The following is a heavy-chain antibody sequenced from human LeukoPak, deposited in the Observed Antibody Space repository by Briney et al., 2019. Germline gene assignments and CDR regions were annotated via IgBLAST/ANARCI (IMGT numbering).Heavy chain of an antibody. V-gene: IGHV4-39*07. J-gene: IGHJ6*02. CDR2: IYYSGST. D-gene: IGHD1-26*01. Sequence: SETLSLTCTVSGGSISSSSYYWGWIRQPPGKGLEWIGSIYYSGSTYYNPSLKSRVTISVDTSKNQFSLKLSSVTAADTAVYYCVRDQGAGNSGSYWAYYYYGMDVWGQGTTVTVSS. CDR1: GGSISSSSYY. CDR3: VRDQGAGNSGSYWAYYYYGMDV.